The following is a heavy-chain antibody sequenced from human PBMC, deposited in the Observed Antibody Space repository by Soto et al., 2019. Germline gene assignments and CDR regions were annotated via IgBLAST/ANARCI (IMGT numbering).Heavy chain of an antibody. D-gene: IGHD3-10*01. Sequence: GGSLRLSCAASGFTVSSNYMSWVRQAPGKGLEWVSVIYSGGSTYYADSVKGRFTISRDNSKNTLYLQMNSLRAEDMAVYYCARDRAGSTQDLVYWGQGTLVTVSS. CDR3: ARDRAGSTQDLVY. J-gene: IGHJ4*02. CDR1: GFTVSSNY. CDR2: IYSGGST. V-gene: IGHV3-66*01.